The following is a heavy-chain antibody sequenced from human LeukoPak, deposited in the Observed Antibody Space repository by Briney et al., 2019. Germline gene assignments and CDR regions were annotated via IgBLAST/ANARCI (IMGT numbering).Heavy chain of an antibody. D-gene: IGHD2-21*02. Sequence: SETLSLTCAVYGGSFSGYYWSWIRQPPGKGLEWIGEINHSGSTNYNPSLKSRVTISVDTSKNQFSLKLSSVTAADTAVYYCARVTSGMTLPPCGGDCYFELDAFDIWGQGTMVTVPS. V-gene: IGHV4-34*01. CDR1: GGSFSGYY. CDR3: ARVTSGMTLPPCGGDCYFELDAFDI. CDR2: INHSGST. J-gene: IGHJ3*02.